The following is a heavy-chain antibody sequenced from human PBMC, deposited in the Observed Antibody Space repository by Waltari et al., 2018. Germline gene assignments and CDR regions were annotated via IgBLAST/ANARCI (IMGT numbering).Heavy chain of an antibody. CDR1: GFSFSTYA. Sequence: EVHLVESGGGLVKPGGSLRLSCEASGFSFSTYAMSWIRQTPGKALGWLASIGSGGSYIYYADSMRGRCVISRDDATNSLYLHIHSLRAEDTAMYYCAREGQQLARYLDSWGQGTLVTVSS. J-gene: IGHJ4*02. D-gene: IGHD6-13*01. CDR2: IGSGGSYI. V-gene: IGHV3-21*01. CDR3: AREGQQLARYLDS.